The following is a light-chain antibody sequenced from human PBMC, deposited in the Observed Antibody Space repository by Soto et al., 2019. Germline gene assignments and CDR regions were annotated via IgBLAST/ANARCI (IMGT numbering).Light chain of an antibody. V-gene: IGKV3-20*01. CDR2: GAS. J-gene: IGKJ4*01. CDR1: QSVTASY. CDR3: QQYGGSPLT. Sequence: EIVLTQSPGTLSLSPGERATLSCRASQSVTASYLAWYHQKPGQAHRLLIYGASSRATGIPDRFSGSGSGTDFTIIINRVEPEDFAVYYCQQYGGSPLTFGGGTKVEIK.